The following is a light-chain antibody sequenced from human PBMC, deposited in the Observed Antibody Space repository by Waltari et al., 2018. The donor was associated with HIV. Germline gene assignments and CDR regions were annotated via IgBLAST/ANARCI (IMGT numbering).Light chain of an antibody. V-gene: IGLV2-23*02. CDR3: CAYAGSTTYVI. J-gene: IGLJ2*01. Sequence: QSALTQPASVSGSPGQSHTISCTGTSSDVGGYNLVSWYQQHPGKAPKLMIYEVSKRPSGVSNRFSGSKSGNTASLTISGLQAEDEADYYCCAYAGSTTYVIFGGGTKLTVL. CDR1: SSDVGGYNL. CDR2: EVS.